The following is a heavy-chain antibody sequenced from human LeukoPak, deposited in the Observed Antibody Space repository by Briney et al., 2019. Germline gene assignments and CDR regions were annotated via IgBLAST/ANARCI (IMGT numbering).Heavy chain of an antibody. J-gene: IGHJ5*02. V-gene: IGHV1-69*13. D-gene: IGHD4-17*01. Sequence: ASVKVSCKASGGLVSSYAISWVRQAPGQGLEWMGGIIPIVGTAKYAQKFQGRVTITADESTSTAYMELRSLRSEDTAVYYCARATVTTFNWFDPWGQGTVVTVSS. CDR3: ARATVTTFNWFDP. CDR2: IIPIVGTA. CDR1: GGLVSSYA.